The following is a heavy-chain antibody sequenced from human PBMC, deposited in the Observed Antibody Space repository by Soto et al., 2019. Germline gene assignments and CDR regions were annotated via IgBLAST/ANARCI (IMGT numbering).Heavy chain of an antibody. CDR3: ARAEGYYDFWSGYIAYYGMDV. V-gene: IGHV4-59*01. CDR1: GGSISSYY. Sequence: SETLSLTCTVSGGSISSYYWSWIRQPPGKGLEWIGYIYYSGSTNYNPSLKSRVTISVDTSKNQFSLKLSSVTAADTAVYYCARAEGYYDFWSGYIAYYGMDVWGQGTTVPVSS. D-gene: IGHD3-3*01. J-gene: IGHJ6*02. CDR2: IYYSGST.